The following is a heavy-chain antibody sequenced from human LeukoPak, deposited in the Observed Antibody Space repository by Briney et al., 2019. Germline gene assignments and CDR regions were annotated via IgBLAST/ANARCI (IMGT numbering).Heavy chain of an antibody. V-gene: IGHV4-38-2*02. CDR3: AREVTMIVVVTAAFDI. CDR2: IYHSGST. D-gene: IGHD3-22*01. J-gene: IGHJ3*02. Sequence: SETLSLTCTVSGYSISSGYYWGWIRQPPGKGLEWIGSIYHSGSTYYNPSLKSRVTISVDTSKNQFSLKLSSVTAADTAVYYCAREVTMIVVVTAAFDIWGQGTMVTVSS. CDR1: GYSISSGYY.